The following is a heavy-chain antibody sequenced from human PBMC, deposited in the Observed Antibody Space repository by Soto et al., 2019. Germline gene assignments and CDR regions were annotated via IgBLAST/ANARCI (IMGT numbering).Heavy chain of an antibody. D-gene: IGHD3-3*01. V-gene: IGHV4-59*01. Sequence: PSGTLSLTCTVSGGSISSYYWSWIRQPPGKGLEWIGYIYYSGSTNYNPSLKSRVTISVDTSKNKFSLKLSSVTAADTAVYYCARRNYDFWSGYRYYFDYWGQGTLVTVYS. CDR2: IYYSGST. CDR3: ARRNYDFWSGYRYYFDY. CDR1: GGSISSYY. J-gene: IGHJ4*02.